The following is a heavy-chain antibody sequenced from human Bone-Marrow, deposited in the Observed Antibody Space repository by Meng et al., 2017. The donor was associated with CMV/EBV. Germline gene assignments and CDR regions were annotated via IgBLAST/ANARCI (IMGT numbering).Heavy chain of an antibody. Sequence: ASVKVSCKASGYTFTGYYMHWVRQAPGQGLEWMGWINPNSGGTNYAQKFQGRVTMTRDTSISTAYMELSRLRSDDTAVYYGASDWNDYGASLLLTADWGQGTLVTVSS. CDR2: INPNSGGT. CDR3: ASDWNDYGASLLLTAD. J-gene: IGHJ4*02. D-gene: IGHD4-17*01. V-gene: IGHV1-2*02. CDR1: GYTFTGYY.